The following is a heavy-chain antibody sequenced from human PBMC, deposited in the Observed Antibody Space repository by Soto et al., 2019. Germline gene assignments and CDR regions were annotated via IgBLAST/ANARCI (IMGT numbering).Heavy chain of an antibody. V-gene: IGHV1-69*08. D-gene: IGHD4-17*01. J-gene: IGHJ2*01. CDR1: GGTFSSHT. CDR3: ARPDFGDYWYFDL. CDR2: IIPALGTA. Sequence: QDQLVQSGAEVKKPGSSVKVSCKASGGTFSSHTFSWVRQAPGQGLEWMGRIIPALGTATYAQKFQGRVTVPADESGTTVYMELNSLRSEHTAVYYCARPDFGDYWYFDLWGRGTLVTVSS.